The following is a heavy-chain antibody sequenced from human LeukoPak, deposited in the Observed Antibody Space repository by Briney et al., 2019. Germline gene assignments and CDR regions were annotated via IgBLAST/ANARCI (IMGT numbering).Heavy chain of an antibody. V-gene: IGHV7-4-1*02. J-gene: IGHJ4*02. CDR3: ARGYYDFWSEDFDY. Sequence: ASVKVSCKASGYTFTSYAMNWVRQAPGQGLEWMGWINTNTGNPTYAQGFTGRFVFSLDTSVSTAYLQISSLKAEDTAVYYCARGYYDFWSEDFDYWGQGTLVTVSS. D-gene: IGHD3-3*01. CDR1: GYTFTSYA. CDR2: INTNTGNP.